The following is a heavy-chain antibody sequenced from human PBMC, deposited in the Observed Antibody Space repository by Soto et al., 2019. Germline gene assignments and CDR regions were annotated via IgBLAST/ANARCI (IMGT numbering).Heavy chain of an antibody. CDR3: ASRSSGWYFDY. D-gene: IGHD6-19*01. CDR2: ISGSGGST. CDR1: GFTFSSYA. V-gene: IGHV3-23*01. Sequence: PGGALRLSCAASGFTFSSYAMNWVRQAPGKGLEWVSVISGSGGSTYYADSVKGRFTISRDNSKNTLYLQMNSLRADDTAVYYCASRSSGWYFDYWGQGTLVNVSS. J-gene: IGHJ4*02.